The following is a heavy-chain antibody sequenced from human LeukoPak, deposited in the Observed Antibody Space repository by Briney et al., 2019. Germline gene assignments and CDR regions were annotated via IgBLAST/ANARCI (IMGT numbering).Heavy chain of an antibody. V-gene: IGHV3-53*01. CDR3: ARANSATIPGVDP. Sequence: GGSLRLSCAASGFTVSTNYMSWVRQAPGKGLEWLSIIYSDGSTYYADSVKGRFTISRDNSKNTLCLQMSSLTAEDTAVYYCARANSATIPGVDPWGQGTLVTVSS. J-gene: IGHJ5*02. CDR2: IYSDGST. CDR1: GFTVSTNY. D-gene: IGHD1-26*01.